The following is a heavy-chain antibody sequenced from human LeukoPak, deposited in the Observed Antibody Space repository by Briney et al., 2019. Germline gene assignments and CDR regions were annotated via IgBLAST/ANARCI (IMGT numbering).Heavy chain of an antibody. V-gene: IGHV3-23*01. D-gene: IGHD6-19*01. CDR2: ISASGSTT. J-gene: IGHJ4*02. Sequence: GGSLRLSCAASGFTFSNYGMSWVRQAPGKGLERVSGISASGSTTYYADSVKGRFTISRDNAKNSLYLQMNSLRAEDTAVYYCAREGPRSSGWYGDYWGQGTLVTVSS. CDR1: GFTFSNYG. CDR3: AREGPRSSGWYGDY.